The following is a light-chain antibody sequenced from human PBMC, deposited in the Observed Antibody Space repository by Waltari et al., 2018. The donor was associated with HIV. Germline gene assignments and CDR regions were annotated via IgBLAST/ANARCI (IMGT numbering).Light chain of an antibody. CDR2: GNV. CDR1: SSNVEAAYD. V-gene: IGLV1-40*01. Sequence: QSVLTQPPSVSGAPGQRVTISCTKSSSNVEAAYDVHWFQQVPGTAPKLLIYGNVTLPAWFPDRFSGSRSGTSASLAITGLQAEDEADYYCQSYDTSLTDIIFGGGTKLTVL. J-gene: IGLJ2*01. CDR3: QSYDTSLTDII.